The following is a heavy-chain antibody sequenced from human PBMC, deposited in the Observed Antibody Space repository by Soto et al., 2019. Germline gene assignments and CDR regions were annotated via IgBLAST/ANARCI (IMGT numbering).Heavy chain of an antibody. D-gene: IGHD6-6*01. CDR3: ARDLKYSSSHAGGYYYYGMDV. V-gene: IGHV4-4*02. CDR1: GGSISSSNW. Sequence: SETLSLTCAVSGGSISSSNWWSWVRQPPGKGLEWIGEIYHSGSTNYNPSLKSRVTISVDKSKNQFSLKLSSVTAADTAVYYCARDLKYSSSHAGGYYYYGMDVWGQGTTVTVSS. J-gene: IGHJ6*02. CDR2: IYHSGST.